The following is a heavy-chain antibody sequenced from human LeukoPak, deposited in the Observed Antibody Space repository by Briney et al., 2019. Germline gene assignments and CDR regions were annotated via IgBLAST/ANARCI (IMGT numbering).Heavy chain of an antibody. D-gene: IGHD6-13*01. CDR2: IYYNGSP. J-gene: IGHJ3*02. CDR3: ARCRGYSSSWARTFDI. V-gene: IGHV4-59*01. CDR1: GASISSYY. Sequence: SETLSLTCTVSGASISSYYWSWIRQPPGKGLEWIGYIYYNGSPNYNPSLKSRVTMSLDTSENQFSLKLTSVTAADTAVYYCARCRGYSSSWARTFDIWGQGTVVTVSS.